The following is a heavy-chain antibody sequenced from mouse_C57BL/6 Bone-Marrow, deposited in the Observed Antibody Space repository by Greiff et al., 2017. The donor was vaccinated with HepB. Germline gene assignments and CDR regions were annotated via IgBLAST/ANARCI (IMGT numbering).Heavy chain of an antibody. CDR1: GFTFSSYG. V-gene: IGHV5-6*01. Sequence: VQLKESGGDLVKPGGSLKLSCAASGFTFSSYGMSWVRQTPDKRLEWVATISSGGSYTYYPDSVKGRFTISRDNAKNTLYLQMSSLKSEDTAMYYCASHSPFAYWGQGTLVTVSA. D-gene: IGHD6-2*01. CDR3: ASHSPFAY. CDR2: ISSGGSYT. J-gene: IGHJ3*01.